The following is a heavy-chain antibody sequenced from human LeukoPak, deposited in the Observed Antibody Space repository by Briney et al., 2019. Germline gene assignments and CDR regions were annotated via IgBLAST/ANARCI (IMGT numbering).Heavy chain of an antibody. CDR1: GGSISSSSYY. V-gene: IGHV4-39*07. J-gene: IGHJ4*02. D-gene: IGHD3-16*01. CDR2: IYYSGST. Sequence: PSETLSLTCTVSGGSISSSSYYWGWIRQPPGKGLEWIGSIYYSGSTYYNPSLKSRVTISVDTSKNQFSLKLSSVTAADTAVYYCARGLLGDPFDYWGQGTLVTVSS. CDR3: ARGLLGDPFDY.